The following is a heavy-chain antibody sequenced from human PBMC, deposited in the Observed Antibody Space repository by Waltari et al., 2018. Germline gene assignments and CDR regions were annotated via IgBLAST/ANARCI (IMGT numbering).Heavy chain of an antibody. Sequence: QVLLVQSGAEVKQPGASVKVSCQTSGYTFTAYCIHWVRQAPGQGLEWMGWSNPDMAGRNAAQKFQGRVTRTSDTSISTVYMDRTRLTSDDTAVYYCGRDRPKSRGSFGGNYGGQGALITVSS. D-gene: IGHD1-26*01. CDR3: GRDRPKSRGSFGGNY. CDR2: SNPDMAGR. CDR1: GYTFTAYC. V-gene: IGHV1-2*02. J-gene: IGHJ4*02.